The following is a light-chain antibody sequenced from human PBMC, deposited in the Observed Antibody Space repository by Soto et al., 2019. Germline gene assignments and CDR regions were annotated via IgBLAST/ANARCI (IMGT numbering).Light chain of an antibody. V-gene: IGKV3-11*01. Sequence: EIVLTQSPATLSLSPGERATLSCRASQSVSSYLAWYQQKPGLAPRLLISDASNRATGIPARFSGSGSGTDFTLTISRLEPEDFAVYYCQHYVTSLTTFGPGTKVDIK. CDR2: DAS. J-gene: IGKJ1*01. CDR3: QHYVTSLTT. CDR1: QSVSSY.